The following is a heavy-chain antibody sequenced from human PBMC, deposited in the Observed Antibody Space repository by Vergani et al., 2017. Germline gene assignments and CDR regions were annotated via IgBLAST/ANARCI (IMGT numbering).Heavy chain of an antibody. V-gene: IGHV4-39*07. J-gene: IGHJ4*02. CDR2: IYYIGST. CDR1: GGPISSSSYY. Sequence: QLQLQESGPGLVKPSETLSFTCTVLGGPISSSSYYWAWIRQPPGKGWEWIGSIYYIGSTYNNPSLKIRVTLSVAPSKNQLSLKLSYVTAADAAVYYWAREAGWDISGYAFDYWGQGTLVTVSS. D-gene: IGHD3-22*01. CDR3: AREAGWDISGYAFDY.